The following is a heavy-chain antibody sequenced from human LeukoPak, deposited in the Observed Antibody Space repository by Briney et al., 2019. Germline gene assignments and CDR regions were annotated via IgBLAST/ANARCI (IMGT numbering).Heavy chain of an antibody. CDR1: GFTFSSYW. J-gene: IGHJ4*02. CDR2: IKQDGSEK. V-gene: IGHV3-7*01. Sequence: GGSLRLSCAASGFTFSSYWMSWVRQAPGKGLEWVANIKQDGSEKYYVDSVKGRFTISRDNTKNSLYLQMNSLRAEDTAVYYCARAPSLLYYDILTGYYYFDYWGQGTLVTVSS. CDR3: ARAPSLLYYDILTGYYYFDY. D-gene: IGHD3-9*01.